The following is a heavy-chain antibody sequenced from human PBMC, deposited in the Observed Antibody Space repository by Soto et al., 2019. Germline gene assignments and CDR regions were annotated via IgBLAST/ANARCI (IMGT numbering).Heavy chain of an antibody. Sequence: PSETLSLTCTVSGGSVSSGSYYWSWIRQPPGKGLEWIGYIYYSGSTNYNPSLKSRVTISVDTSKNQFSLKLSSVTAADTAVYYCARTKYYDILTGPYYFDYWGQGTLVTV. CDR2: IYYSGST. V-gene: IGHV4-61*01. CDR3: ARTKYYDILTGPYYFDY. D-gene: IGHD3-9*01. CDR1: GGSVSSGSYY. J-gene: IGHJ4*02.